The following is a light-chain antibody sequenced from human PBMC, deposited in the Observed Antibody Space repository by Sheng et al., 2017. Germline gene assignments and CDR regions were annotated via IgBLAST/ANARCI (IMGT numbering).Light chain of an antibody. J-gene: IGKJ1*01. Sequence: IRMTQSPSSLSASTGDRVIITCRASQDIKNYLAWYQHKPGKVPKLLIYAASTLQSGVPFRFSGSGSGTDFTLTISSLQPEDVATYYCQKYNSALRTFGQGTKVEI. CDR3: QKYNSALRT. V-gene: IGKV1-27*01. CDR2: AAS. CDR1: QDIKNY.